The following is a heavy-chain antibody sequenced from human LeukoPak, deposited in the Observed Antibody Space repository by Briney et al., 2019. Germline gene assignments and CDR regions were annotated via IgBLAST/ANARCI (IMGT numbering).Heavy chain of an antibody. CDR1: GYTFTIYG. CDR2: ISSYNGYT. J-gene: IGHJ5*02. V-gene: IGHV1-18*01. Sequence: ASVKVSCKASGYTFTIYGISWVRQAPGQGGEGMGWISSYNGYTNYAQKLQGRVTMTTDTSTSTAYMELRSLRSDDTAVYYCARVKQQLVLYWFDPWGQGTLVTVSS. CDR3: ARVKQQLVLYWFDP. D-gene: IGHD6-13*01.